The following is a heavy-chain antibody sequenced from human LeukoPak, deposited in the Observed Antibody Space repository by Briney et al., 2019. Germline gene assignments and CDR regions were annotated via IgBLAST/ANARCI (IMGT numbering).Heavy chain of an antibody. J-gene: IGHJ6*03. CDR1: GGFINNY. D-gene: IGHD3-9*01. Sequence: SETLSLTCTVSGGFINNYWSWIRQPAGKGLEWIGRVYTSGITNYNPSLKSRITMSVDTSKNQFSLKLTSVTAADTAVYYCARHNGFDRGYYYYMDVWGKGTPVTVSS. V-gene: IGHV4-4*07. CDR3: ARHNGFDRGYYYYMDV. CDR2: VYTSGIT.